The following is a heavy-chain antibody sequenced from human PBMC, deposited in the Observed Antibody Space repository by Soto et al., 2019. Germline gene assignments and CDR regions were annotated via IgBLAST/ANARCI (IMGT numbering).Heavy chain of an antibody. CDR3: AKDQRFSAEYGDYWARSAFDM. CDR1: GGSVSSSDYY. J-gene: IGHJ3*02. CDR2: ISGTGSRT. V-gene: IGHV3-23*01. Sequence: VQLQESGPGLVKPSQTLSLTCTVSGGSVSSSDYYWSWVRQAPGKGLEWVSIISGTGSRTSYADSVKGRFAISRDNSKNTVYLQMNNLRAEDTAIYYCAKDQRFSAEYGDYWARSAFDMWGQGTMVTVSS. D-gene: IGHD4-17*01.